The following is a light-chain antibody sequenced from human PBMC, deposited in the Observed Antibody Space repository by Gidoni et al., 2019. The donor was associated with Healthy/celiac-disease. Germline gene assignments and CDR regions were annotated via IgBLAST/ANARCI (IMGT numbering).Light chain of an antibody. V-gene: IGKV3-11*01. CDR2: DAS. Sequence: IVLTQSPATLSLSPGERATLSCRASQSVSSYLAWYQQKPGQAPRHLIYDASNRATGIPARFSGSGSGTDFTLTISSLEPEDFAVYYCQQRSNWPPVTFGGGTKVEIK. J-gene: IGKJ4*01. CDR3: QQRSNWPPVT. CDR1: QSVSSY.